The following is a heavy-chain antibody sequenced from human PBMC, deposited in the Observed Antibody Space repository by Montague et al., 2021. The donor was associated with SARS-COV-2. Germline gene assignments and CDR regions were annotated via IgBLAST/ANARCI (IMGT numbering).Heavy chain of an antibody. CDR3: TRDAFTMIIDAFNI. J-gene: IGHJ3*02. CDR2: ITASSIYI. D-gene: IGHD3-22*01. CDR1: GLTFSTYT. Sequence: SLRLSCAASGLTFSTYTMNWVRQAPGQGLKWVSSITASSIYIYYADSVKGRFTISRDNAKNSLYLQMNSLRAEDTAVYYCTRDAFTMIIDAFNIWGQGTKVTVSS. V-gene: IGHV3-21*01.